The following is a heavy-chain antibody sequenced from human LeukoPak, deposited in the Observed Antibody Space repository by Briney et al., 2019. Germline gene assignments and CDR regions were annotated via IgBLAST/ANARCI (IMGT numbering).Heavy chain of an antibody. V-gene: IGHV3-21*01. Sequence: PGGSLRLSCAASGFTFSSYTMKWARQAPGTGLEGVSSISSSSSYIYYADSVKGRFTISRDNAENSLFLQMNSLRAEDTAVYFCARATWDPNYYYYMDVWGKGTTVTISS. D-gene: IGHD1-26*01. CDR2: ISSSSSYI. J-gene: IGHJ6*03. CDR1: GFTFSSYT. CDR3: ARATWDPNYYYYMDV.